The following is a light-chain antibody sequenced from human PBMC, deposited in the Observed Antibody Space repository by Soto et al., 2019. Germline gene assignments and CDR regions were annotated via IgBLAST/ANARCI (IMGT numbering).Light chain of an antibody. CDR3: QRYYSTPWT. CDR2: WAS. V-gene: IGKV4-1*01. CDR1: QSVLYSSNNKNY. Sequence: DIVMTQSPGSLAVSLGERATINCKSSQSVLYSSNNKNYLTWYQQKPGQPPKLLIYWASTRESGVPDRFSGSGSGTDFTLTISSLQAEDVAVYYCQRYYSTPWTFGQGTKVEIK. J-gene: IGKJ1*01.